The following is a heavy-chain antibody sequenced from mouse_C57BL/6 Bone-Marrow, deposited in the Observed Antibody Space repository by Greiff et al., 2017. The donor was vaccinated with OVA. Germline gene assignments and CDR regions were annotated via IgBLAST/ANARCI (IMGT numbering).Heavy chain of an antibody. CDR2: IHPNSGST. Sequence: VQLQQPGAELVKPGASVKLSCKASGYTFTSYWMHWVKQRPGQGLEWIGMIHPNSGSTNYNEKFKSKATLTVDKSSSTAYMQLSSLTSEDSAVYYCARGAYSNSLEDFDVWGTGTTVTVSS. V-gene: IGHV1-64*01. CDR1: GYTFTSYW. D-gene: IGHD2-5*01. J-gene: IGHJ1*03. CDR3: ARGAYSNSLEDFDV.